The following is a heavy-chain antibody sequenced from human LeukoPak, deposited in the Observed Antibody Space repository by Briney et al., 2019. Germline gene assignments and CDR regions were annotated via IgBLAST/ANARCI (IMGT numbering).Heavy chain of an antibody. CDR1: GYTFTSYG. CDR3: ARIPSCKSSGGSCYVQVHWFDP. D-gene: IGHD2-15*01. CDR2: ISAYNGNT. V-gene: IGHV1-18*01. Sequence: ASVKVSCKASGYTFTSYGISWVRQAPGQGLEWMGWISAYNGNTNYAQKLQGRVTMTTDTSTSAAYMELRSLRSDDTAVYYCARIPSCKSSGGSCYVQVHWFDPWGQGTLVTVSS. J-gene: IGHJ5*02.